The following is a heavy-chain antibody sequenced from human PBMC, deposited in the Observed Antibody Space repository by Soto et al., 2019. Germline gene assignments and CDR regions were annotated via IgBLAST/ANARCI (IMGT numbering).Heavy chain of an antibody. J-gene: IGHJ6*02. V-gene: IGHV4-61*01. D-gene: IGHD2-15*01. CDR1: GGSVSSGSYY. Sequence: SETLSLTCTVSGGSVSSGSYYWSWIRQPPGKGLEWIGYTYYSGSTNYNPSLKSRVTISVDTSKNQFSLKLSSVTAADTAVYYCAREGDYSALDVWGQGTTVTVSS. CDR2: TYYSGST. CDR3: AREGDYSALDV.